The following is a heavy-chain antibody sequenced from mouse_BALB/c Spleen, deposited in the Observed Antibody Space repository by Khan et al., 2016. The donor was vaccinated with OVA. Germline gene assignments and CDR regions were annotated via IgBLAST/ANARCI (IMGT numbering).Heavy chain of an antibody. CDR1: GFSLTNYG. J-gene: IGHJ4*01. D-gene: IGHD2-3*01. CDR2: IWSDGST. V-gene: IGHV2-6*02. CDR3: ARWFDGYSSLYAMDY. Sequence: QIQLVQSGPGLVAPSQSLSITCTVSGFSLTNYGVHWVRQPPGKGLEWLVVIWSDGSTNYNSVLNSRLSISKDNSKSQVFLKMNSLQTDDTAMYYCARWFDGYSSLYAMDYWGQGTTVTVSS.